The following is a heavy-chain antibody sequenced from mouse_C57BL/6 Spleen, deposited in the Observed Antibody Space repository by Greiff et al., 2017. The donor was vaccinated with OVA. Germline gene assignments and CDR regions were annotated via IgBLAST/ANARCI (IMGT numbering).Heavy chain of an antibody. J-gene: IGHJ3*01. CDR3: TRVDYGYDGAY. D-gene: IGHD2-2*01. CDR1: GYTFTDYE. Sequence: VQLQPSGAELVRPGASVTLSCKASGYTFTDYEMHWVKQTPVHGLEWIGAIDPETGGTAYNQKFKGKAILTADKSSSTAYMELRSLTSEDSAVYYCTRVDYGYDGAYWGQGTLVTVSA. CDR2: IDPETGGT. V-gene: IGHV1-15*01.